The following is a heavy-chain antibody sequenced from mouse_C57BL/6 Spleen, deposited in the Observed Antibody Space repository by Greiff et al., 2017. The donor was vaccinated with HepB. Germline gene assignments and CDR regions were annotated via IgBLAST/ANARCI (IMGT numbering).Heavy chain of an antibody. CDR2: ISYSGST. V-gene: IGHV3-8*01. Sequence: EVMLVESGPGLAKPSQTLSLTCSVTGYSITSDYWNWIRKFPGNKLEYLGYISYSGSTYYNPSLKSRISITRDTSKNQYYLQLNSVTTEDTATYYCARCPYGSSSRWYFDVWGTGTTVTVSS. CDR1: GYSITSDY. CDR3: ARCPYGSSSRWYFDV. J-gene: IGHJ1*03. D-gene: IGHD1-1*01.